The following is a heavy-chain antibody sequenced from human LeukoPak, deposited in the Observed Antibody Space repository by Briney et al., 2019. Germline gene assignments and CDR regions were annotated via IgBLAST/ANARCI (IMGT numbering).Heavy chain of an antibody. V-gene: IGHV5-51*01. CDR2: IYPADSDT. CDR3: ARQSRDGSKTRGYYFDY. Sequence: GESLKISCRVSGYIFTNYWIGWVRQMPGKGLESMGIIYPADSDTTYRPSFQGQVTISADKSIDTVYLQWSSLKASDTAMYYCARQSRDGSKTRGYYFDYWGQGTLVTVSS. D-gene: IGHD3-10*01. CDR1: GYIFTNYW. J-gene: IGHJ4*02.